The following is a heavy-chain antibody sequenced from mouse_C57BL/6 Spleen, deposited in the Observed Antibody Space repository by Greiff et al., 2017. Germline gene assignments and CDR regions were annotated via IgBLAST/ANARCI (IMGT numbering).Heavy chain of an antibody. V-gene: IGHV1-80*01. CDR3: ARSRYYGSSQLSYWYFDV. CDR1: GYAFSSYW. CDR2: IYPGDGDT. J-gene: IGHJ1*03. D-gene: IGHD1-1*01. Sequence: QVQLQQSGAELVKPGASVKISCKASGYAFSSYWMNWVKQRPGKGLEWIGQIYPGDGDTNYNGKFKGKATLTADKSSSTAYMQLSSLTSEDSAVYFCARSRYYGSSQLSYWYFDVWGTGTTVTVSS.